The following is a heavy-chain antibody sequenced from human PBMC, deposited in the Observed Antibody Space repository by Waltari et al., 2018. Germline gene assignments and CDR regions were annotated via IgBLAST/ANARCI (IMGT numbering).Heavy chain of an antibody. Sequence: EVQLVESGGGLVKPGGSLRLSCAASGFTFSSYSMNWVRQAPGKGLEWVSSISSSSSYIYYADSVKGRFTISRDNAKNALYLQMNSLRAEDTAVYYCARDQAAAAVRDYYYYYGMDVWGQGTTVTVSS. V-gene: IGHV3-21*01. J-gene: IGHJ6*02. D-gene: IGHD6-13*01. CDR1: GFTFSSYS. CDR3: ARDQAAAAVRDYYYYYGMDV. CDR2: ISSSSSYI.